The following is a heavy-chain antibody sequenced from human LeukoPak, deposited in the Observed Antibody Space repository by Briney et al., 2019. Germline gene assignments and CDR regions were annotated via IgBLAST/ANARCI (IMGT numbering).Heavy chain of an antibody. D-gene: IGHD1-26*01. CDR2: IIPIFGTA. Sequence: SVKVSCKASGGTFSSYAISWVRQAPGQGPEWMGRIIPIFGTANYAQKFQGRVTITTDESTSTAYMELSSLRSEDTAVYYCARGAPLELLFDYWGQGTLVTVSS. CDR1: GGTFSSYA. J-gene: IGHJ4*02. V-gene: IGHV1-69*05. CDR3: ARGAPLELLFDY.